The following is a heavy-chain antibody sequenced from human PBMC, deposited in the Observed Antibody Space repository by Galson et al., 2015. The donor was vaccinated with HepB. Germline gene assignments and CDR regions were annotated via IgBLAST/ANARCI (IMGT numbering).Heavy chain of an antibody. Sequence: QSGAEVKKPGESLKISCEGSGYSFTSYWIGWVRQMPGKGLEWMGIIYPGDSDTRYSPSFQGQVTISADKSISTAYLQWSSLKASDTAIYYCARHLTRKNHDFWSAYYTLDNVYYYMDVVGKGTTVTVSS. J-gene: IGHJ6*03. CDR3: ARHLTRKNHDFWSAYYTLDNVYYYMDV. V-gene: IGHV5-51*01. CDR1: GYSFTSYW. D-gene: IGHD3-3*01. CDR2: IYPGDSDT.